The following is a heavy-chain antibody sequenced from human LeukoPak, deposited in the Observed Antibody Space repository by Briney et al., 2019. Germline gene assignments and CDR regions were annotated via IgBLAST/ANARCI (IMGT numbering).Heavy chain of an antibody. V-gene: IGHV1-69*04. CDR2: IIPILGIA. D-gene: IGHD3-16*02. CDR1: GGTFISYA. J-gene: IGHJ3*02. Sequence: ASVKVSCKASGGTFISYAISWVRQAPGQGLEWMGRIIPILGIANYAQKFQGRVTITADKSTSTAYMELSSLRSEDTAVYYCAGSIMITFGGVIPRGDDAFDIWGQGTMVTVSS. CDR3: AGSIMITFGGVIPRGDDAFDI.